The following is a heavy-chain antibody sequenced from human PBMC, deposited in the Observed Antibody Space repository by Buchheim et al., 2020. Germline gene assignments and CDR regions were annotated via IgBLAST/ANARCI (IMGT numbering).Heavy chain of an antibody. J-gene: IGHJ6*02. Sequence: EVQLVESGGGLVQPGGSLRLSCGASGFTFTTYWMSWVRQAPEKGLEWVANIKQDGSEKYYVDSVKGRFTISRDNAKNSLFLQMNSLTAEDTAVYYCARVISGRFFWFSYGVDVWGQGTT. CDR2: IKQDGSEK. V-gene: IGHV3-7*01. D-gene: IGHD3-3*01. CDR3: ARVISGRFFWFSYGVDV. CDR1: GFTFTTYW.